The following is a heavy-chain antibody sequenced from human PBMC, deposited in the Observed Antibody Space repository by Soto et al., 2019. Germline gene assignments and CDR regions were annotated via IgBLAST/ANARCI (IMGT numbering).Heavy chain of an antibody. CDR1: GYTFTSYY. V-gene: IGHV1-46*01. J-gene: IGHJ6*02. CDR3: ARYYHTDYYYYGMDV. CDR2: INPSGGST. D-gene: IGHD2-2*01. Sequence: ASVKVSCKASGYTFTSYYMHWVRQAPGQGLEWMGIINPSGGSTSYAQKFQGRVTMTRDTSTSTVYMELSSLRSEDTAVYYCARYYHTDYYYYGMDVWGQGTTVTVSS.